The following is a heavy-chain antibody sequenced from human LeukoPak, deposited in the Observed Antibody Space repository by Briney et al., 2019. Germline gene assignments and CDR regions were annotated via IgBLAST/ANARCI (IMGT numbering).Heavy chain of an antibody. V-gene: IGHV4-38-2*02. CDR2: IYHSGST. CDR3: ARADYSGSYLSAFDY. Sequence: SETLSLTCTVSGYSISSGYYWGWIRQPPGKGLEWIGSIYHSGSTYYNPSLKSRVTISVDTSKNQFSLKLSSVTAADTAVYYCARADYSGSYLSAFDYWGQGTLVTVSS. D-gene: IGHD1-26*01. J-gene: IGHJ4*02. CDR1: GYSISSGYY.